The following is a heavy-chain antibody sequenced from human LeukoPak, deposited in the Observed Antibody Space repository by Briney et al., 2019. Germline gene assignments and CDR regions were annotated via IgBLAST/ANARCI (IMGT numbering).Heavy chain of an antibody. CDR2: ISWNSGSI. J-gene: IGHJ4*02. Sequence: GRSLRLSCAASGFTFDDYAMHWVRQAPGKGLEWVSGISWNSGSIGYADSVKGRFTISRDNAKNSLYLQMNSLRAEDTAVYYCAREVRYTGSYYDYWGQGTLVTVSS. D-gene: IGHD1-26*01. CDR1: GFTFDDYA. CDR3: AREVRYTGSYYDY. V-gene: IGHV3-9*01.